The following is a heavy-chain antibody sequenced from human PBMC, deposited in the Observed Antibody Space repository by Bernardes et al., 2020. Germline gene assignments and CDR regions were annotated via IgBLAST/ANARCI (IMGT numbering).Heavy chain of an antibody. CDR1: GGSIGSYY. J-gene: IGHJ6*03. CDR2: IYYSGST. Sequence: SETLSLTCTVSGGSIGSYYWSWIRQPPGKGLEWIGYIYYSGSTNYNPSLKSRLTISVDTSKNQFSLKLSSVTAADTAVYYCARVNWGYYYYMDVWGQGTLVTVSS. CDR3: ARVNWGYYYYMDV. D-gene: IGHD7-27*01. V-gene: IGHV4-59*01.